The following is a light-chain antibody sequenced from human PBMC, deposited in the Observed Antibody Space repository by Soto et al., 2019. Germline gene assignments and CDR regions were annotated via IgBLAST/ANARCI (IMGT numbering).Light chain of an antibody. V-gene: IGKV1-9*01. Sequence: DIQLTQSPSFLSASVGDTVTITCRASQGISTYLAWYQQKPGKAPKNLIYGASTFQSGLPSRFSGSGSGTEFSLTISSLQPEDFATYYCQGHSTYPRTFGPGTKVEIK. CDR1: QGISTY. J-gene: IGKJ1*01. CDR2: GAS. CDR3: QGHSTYPRT.